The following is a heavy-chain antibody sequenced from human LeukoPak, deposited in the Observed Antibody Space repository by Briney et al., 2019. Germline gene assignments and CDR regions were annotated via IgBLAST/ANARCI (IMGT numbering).Heavy chain of an antibody. D-gene: IGHD3-3*01. Sequence: ASVKVSCKASGFTFNTYALSWLRQAPGQGLEWMGWISGYNGDTNYAQKFQGRVMMTKDTSTTTAYMELRSLRPDDTAVYYCARFWIFGADTSPPYHRGIDVWGQGTTVTVSS. CDR3: ARFWIFGADTSPPYHRGIDV. CDR2: ISGYNGDT. CDR1: GFTFNTYA. J-gene: IGHJ6*02. V-gene: IGHV1-18*01.